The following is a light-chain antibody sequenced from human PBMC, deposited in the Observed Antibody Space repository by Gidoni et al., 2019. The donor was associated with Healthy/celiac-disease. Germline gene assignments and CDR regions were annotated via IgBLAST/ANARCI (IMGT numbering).Light chain of an antibody. CDR1: QSVSSY. J-gene: IGKJ5*01. Sequence: ELVLTPSPAPLSLSLGERATLSCRASQSVSSYLAWYQQKPGQAPRLLIYAASNLATGIPARFSGSGSGTDFTLTISSLQPEDFAAYYCQQRSNSPITFGQGTRLEIK. CDR2: AAS. CDR3: QQRSNSPIT. V-gene: IGKV3-11*01.